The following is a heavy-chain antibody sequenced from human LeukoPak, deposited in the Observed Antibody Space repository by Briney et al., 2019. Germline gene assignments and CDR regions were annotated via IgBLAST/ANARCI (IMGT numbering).Heavy chain of an antibody. CDR3: ARGRVRSITSWNRGGSGWFDP. CDR2: IIPIFGTA. Sequence: ASVKVSCKASVGTFSSYAISWVRQAPGQGLEWMGGIIPIFGTANYAQKFQGRVTITADESTSTAYMELSSLRSEDTAVYYCARGRVRSITSWNRGGSGWFDPWGQGTLVTVSS. CDR1: VGTFSSYA. D-gene: IGHD2-2*01. V-gene: IGHV1-69*13. J-gene: IGHJ5*02.